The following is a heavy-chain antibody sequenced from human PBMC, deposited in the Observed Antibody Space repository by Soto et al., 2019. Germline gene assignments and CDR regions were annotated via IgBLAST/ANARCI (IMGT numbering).Heavy chain of an antibody. CDR3: ARETDGMDV. J-gene: IGHJ6*02. CDR1: GFTFSRYA. CDR2: ISYDGSNK. Sequence: QVQLVESGGGVVQPGRSLRLSCAASGFTFSRYAMHWVRQAPGKGLEWVAVISYDGSNKYYADSVKGRFTISRDNSKKTHYLQMNSLRPEDTAVYYCARETDGMDVWGQGTTVTVSS. V-gene: IGHV3-30-3*01.